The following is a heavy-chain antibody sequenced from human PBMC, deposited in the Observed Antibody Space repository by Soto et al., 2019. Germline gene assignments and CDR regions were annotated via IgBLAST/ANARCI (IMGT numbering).Heavy chain of an antibody. CDR2: INHSGST. D-gene: IGHD6-13*01. Sequence: QVQLQQWGAGLLKPSETLSLTCAVYGGSFSGYYWSWIRQPPGKGLEWIGEINHSGSTNYNPSLKSRVTISVDTSKNQFSLKLSSVTASNTAVYYCAIGRRRISTAGMLVHFDLWDRGTLVTVSS. J-gene: IGHJ2*01. CDR1: GGSFSGYY. V-gene: IGHV4-34*01. CDR3: AIGRRRISTAGMLVHFDL.